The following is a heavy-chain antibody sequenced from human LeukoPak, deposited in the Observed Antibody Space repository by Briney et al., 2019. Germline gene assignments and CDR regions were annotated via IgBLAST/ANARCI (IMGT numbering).Heavy chain of an antibody. D-gene: IGHD4-11*01. CDR3: ARTYINFSNYFDP. CDR2: VYPSGGF. Sequence: SETLSLTCTVSGGSISGYDWGWIRQPAGKGLEWIGRVYPSGGFTSNPSLKSRITMSVGKSQNQFSLNPSSVTAADTAVYFCARTYINFSNYFDPWGQGTLVTVSS. V-gene: IGHV4-4*07. J-gene: IGHJ5*02. CDR1: GGSISGYD.